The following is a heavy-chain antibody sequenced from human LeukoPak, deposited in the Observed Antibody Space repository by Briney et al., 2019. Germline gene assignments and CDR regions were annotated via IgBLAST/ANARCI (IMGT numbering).Heavy chain of an antibody. CDR3: ASSHVPSSRAFDA. CDR1: GYPFTRYH. CDR2: INPNSGGT. D-gene: IGHD2-2*01. Sequence: ASVKVSCKASGYPFTRYHMHWVRQAPGQGLEWMGWINPNSGGTNIALKFQGRVSMTRDTSINTAYMELSSLRSDDTARYYCASSHVPSSRAFDAWGQGTVVTVSS. V-gene: IGHV1-2*02. J-gene: IGHJ3*01.